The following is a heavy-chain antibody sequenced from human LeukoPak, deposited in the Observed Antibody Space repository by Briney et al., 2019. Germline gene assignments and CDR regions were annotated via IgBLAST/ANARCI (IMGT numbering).Heavy chain of an antibody. CDR2: IYHSGST. V-gene: IGHV4-30-2*01. Sequence: SQTLSLTCTVSGGSISSGGYYWSWIRQPPGKGLEWIGYIYHSGSTYYNPSLKSRVTISVDRSKNQFSLKLSSVTAADTAVYYCARDHSNWFDPWGQGTLVTVSS. CDR3: ARDHSNWFDP. CDR1: GGSISSGGYY. J-gene: IGHJ5*02.